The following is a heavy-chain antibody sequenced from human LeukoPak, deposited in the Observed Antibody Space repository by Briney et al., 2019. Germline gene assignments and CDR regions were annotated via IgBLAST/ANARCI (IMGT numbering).Heavy chain of an antibody. CDR1: GGTFSSYS. CDR2: IIPIFGTA. V-gene: IGHV1-69*05. D-gene: IGHD6-6*01. J-gene: IGHJ4*02. Sequence: GSSVQVSCKASGGTFSSYSISGLRQAPGQGLEWMGGIIPIFGTANYAQKFQGRVTITTDESTSTAYMGLSSLRSEDTAVYYCARDYSSSSYFDYWGQGTLVTVSS. CDR3: ARDYSSSSYFDY.